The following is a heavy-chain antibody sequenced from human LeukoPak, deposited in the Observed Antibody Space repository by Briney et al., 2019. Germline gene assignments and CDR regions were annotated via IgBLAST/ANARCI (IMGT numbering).Heavy chain of an antibody. CDR3: AKGSGTRAFDI. V-gene: IGHV3-23*01. CDR1: GFTFSSYP. Sequence: LTGGSLRLSCAASGFTFSSYPMSWVRQPPGKGLEWVSGISGSGGGTFYPESVKGRFIISRDNSKNTLYLQMNSLRAEDTAVYYCAKGSGTRAFDIWGQGTMVTVSS. D-gene: IGHD3-10*01. J-gene: IGHJ3*02. CDR2: ISGSGGGT.